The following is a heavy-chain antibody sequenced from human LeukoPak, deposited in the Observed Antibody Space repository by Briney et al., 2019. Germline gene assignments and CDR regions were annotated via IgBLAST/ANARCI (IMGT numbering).Heavy chain of an antibody. CDR1: GFTFSSYW. CDR3: ARGGGLDV. V-gene: IGHV3-7*03. J-gene: IGHJ6*02. D-gene: IGHD3-16*01. Sequence: GESLRLSCAASGFTFSSYWMNWARQAPGKGLEWVACINHNGNVNYYVDSVKGRFTISRDNAKNSLYLQMSNLRAEDTAVYFCARGGGLDVWGQGATVTVSS. CDR2: INHNGNVN.